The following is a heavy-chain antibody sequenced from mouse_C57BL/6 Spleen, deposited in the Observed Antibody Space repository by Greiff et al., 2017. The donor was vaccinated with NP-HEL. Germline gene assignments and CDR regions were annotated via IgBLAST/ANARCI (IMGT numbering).Heavy chain of an antibody. CDR1: GYSFTSYY. V-gene: IGHV1-66*01. D-gene: IGHD4-1*01. CDR2: IYPGSGNT. J-gene: IGHJ2*01. CDR3: ARAITGLDY. Sequence: VQLVESGPELVKPVASVKISCKASGYSFTSYYIHWVKQRPGQGLEWIGWIYPGSGNTKYNEKFKGKATLTADTSSSTAYMQLSSLTSEDSAVYYCARAITGLDYWGQGTTLTVSS.